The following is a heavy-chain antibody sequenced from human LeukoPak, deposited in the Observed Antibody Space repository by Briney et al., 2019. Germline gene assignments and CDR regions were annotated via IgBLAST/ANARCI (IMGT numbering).Heavy chain of an antibody. CDR2: IYSGGTT. V-gene: IGHV3-66*01. D-gene: IGHD2-15*01. Sequence: GGSLRLSCAASGFTVSSNYMSWVRQAPGKGLEWVTVIYSGGTTYYADSVKGRFTISRDTSNNTVYLQMNSLRAEDTAVYYCARETLEGYDYWGQGTLVTVSS. J-gene: IGHJ4*01. CDR1: GFTVSSNY. CDR3: ARETLEGYDY.